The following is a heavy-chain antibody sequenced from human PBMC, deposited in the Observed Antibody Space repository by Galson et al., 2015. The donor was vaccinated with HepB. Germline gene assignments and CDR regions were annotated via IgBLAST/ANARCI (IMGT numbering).Heavy chain of an antibody. D-gene: IGHD2-15*01. V-gene: IGHV5-51*01. J-gene: IGHJ6*02. CDR2: IYVGDSET. CDR1: GYSFSNYW. CDR3: AKRGSSHPRHYGMDV. Sequence: QSGAEVKKPGESLKISCEGSGYSFSNYWIGWVRQMPGKGLEWMGSIYVGDSETTYSPSFQGQVTISADKSISTAYLQWSSLKASDTAMYYCAKRGSSHPRHYGMDVWGQGTTVIVS.